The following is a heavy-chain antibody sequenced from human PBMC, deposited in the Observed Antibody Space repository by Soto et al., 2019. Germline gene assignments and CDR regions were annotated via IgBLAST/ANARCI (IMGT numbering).Heavy chain of an antibody. CDR1: GFTFSSYA. Sequence: GGSLRLSCAASGFTFSSYAMHWVRQAPGKGLEWVAVISYDGSNKYYADSVKGRFTISRDNSKNTLYLQMNSLRAEDTAVYYCARETSDYDFWSGYYVYYYGMDVWGQGTTVTVSS. CDR2: ISYDGSNK. J-gene: IGHJ6*02. D-gene: IGHD3-3*01. V-gene: IGHV3-30-3*01. CDR3: ARETSDYDFWSGYYVYYYGMDV.